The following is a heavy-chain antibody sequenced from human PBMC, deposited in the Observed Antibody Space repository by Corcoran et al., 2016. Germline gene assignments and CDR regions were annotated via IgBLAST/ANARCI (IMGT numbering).Heavy chain of an antibody. V-gene: IGHV4-34*01. Sequence: QVQLQQWGAGLLKPSETLSLTCAVYGGSFSGYYWSWIRQPPGKGLEWIGEINHSGSTNYNPSLKSRVTISVDTSKNQFSLKLSSVTAADTAVYYCARDCRGSGWWARTAEFDYWGQGTLVTVSS. CDR3: ARDCRGSGWWARTAEFDY. J-gene: IGHJ4*02. D-gene: IGHD6-19*01. CDR2: INHSGST. CDR1: GGSFSGYY.